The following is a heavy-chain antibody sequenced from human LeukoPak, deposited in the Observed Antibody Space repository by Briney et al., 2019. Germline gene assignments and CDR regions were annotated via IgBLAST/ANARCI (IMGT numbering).Heavy chain of an antibody. CDR2: INHSGST. CDR1: GGSFSGYY. CDR3: ARLRITMVRGVMEDY. J-gene: IGHJ4*02. V-gene: IGHV4-34*01. D-gene: IGHD3-10*01. Sequence: SGTLSLTCAVYGGSFSGYYWSWIRQPPGKGLEWIGEINHSGSTNYNPSLKSRVTISVDTSKNQFSLKLSSVTAADTAVYYCARLRITMVRGVMEDYWGQGTLVTVSS.